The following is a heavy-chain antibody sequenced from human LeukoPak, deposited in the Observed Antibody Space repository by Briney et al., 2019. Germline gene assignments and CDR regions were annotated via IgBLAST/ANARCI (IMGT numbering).Heavy chain of an antibody. V-gene: IGHV3-23*01. Sequence: TGGSLRLSCAASGFTFSSYAMSWVRQAPGKGLEWVSAISGSGGSTYYADSVKGRFTISRDNSKNTLYLQMNSLRAEDTAVYYCAKGALYYYDSSGYYPVGYFDYWGQGTLVTVSS. CDR1: GFTFSSYA. CDR2: ISGSGGST. CDR3: AKGALYYYDSSGYYPVGYFDY. J-gene: IGHJ4*02. D-gene: IGHD3-22*01.